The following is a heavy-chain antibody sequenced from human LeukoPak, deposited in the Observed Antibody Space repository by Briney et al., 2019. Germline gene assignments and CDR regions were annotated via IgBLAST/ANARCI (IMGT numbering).Heavy chain of an antibody. Sequence: PSETLSLTCTVSGGSISSGGYYWSWIRQPPGKGLEWIGYIYHSGSTYYNPSLKSRVTISVDRSKNQFSLKLSSVTAADTAVYYCARRVGGWELYWFDPWGQGTLVTVSS. CDR2: IYHSGST. J-gene: IGHJ5*02. D-gene: IGHD4-23*01. CDR1: GGSISSGGYY. CDR3: ARRVGGWELYWFDP. V-gene: IGHV4-30-2*01.